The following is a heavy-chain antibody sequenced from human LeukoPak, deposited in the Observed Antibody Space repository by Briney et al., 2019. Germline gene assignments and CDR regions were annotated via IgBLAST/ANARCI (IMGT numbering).Heavy chain of an antibody. Sequence: PSETLSLTCTVSGGSISSHCWSWIRQPPGKGLEWIGYIHYSGSTNYNLSLKSRVTISVDTSKNQFSLKLSSVTAADTAVYYCARTIAAAGPYFDYWGQGTLVTVSS. D-gene: IGHD6-13*01. CDR3: ARTIAAAGPYFDY. V-gene: IGHV4-59*11. J-gene: IGHJ4*02. CDR2: IHYSGST. CDR1: GGSISSHC.